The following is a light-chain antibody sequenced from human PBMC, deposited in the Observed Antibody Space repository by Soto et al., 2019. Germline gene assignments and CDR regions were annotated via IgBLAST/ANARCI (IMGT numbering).Light chain of an antibody. CDR1: QGVSSNS. V-gene: IGKV3-20*01. CDR2: GAS. J-gene: IGKJ1*01. CDR3: HQYGSSRRT. Sequence: ETVLTQSPGTLSLSPGEGATLSCRASQGVSSNSLAWYQQKPGQAPRLLIYGASNRATGIPDRFSGSGSGTDFTLTISRLEPEDFGVYYCHQYGSSRRTFGQGTKVDIK.